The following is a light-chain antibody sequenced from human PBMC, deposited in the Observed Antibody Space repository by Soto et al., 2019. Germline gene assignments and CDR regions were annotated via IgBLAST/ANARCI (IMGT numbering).Light chain of an antibody. CDR2: DVS. CDR1: SSDVGGYNY. V-gene: IGLV2-14*01. J-gene: IGLJ2*01. CDR3: SSYTSSSTV. Sequence: QPASVSGSPGQSITISCTGTSSDVGGYNYVSWYQQHPGKAPKLMIYDVSNRPSGVSNRFSGSKSGNTASLTISGLQAEDEADYYCSSYTSSSTVFGGGTKLTVL.